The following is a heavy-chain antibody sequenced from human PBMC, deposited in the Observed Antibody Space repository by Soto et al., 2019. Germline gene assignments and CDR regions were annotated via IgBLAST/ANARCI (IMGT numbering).Heavy chain of an antibody. J-gene: IGHJ4*02. Sequence: ASVKVSCKASGYTFTSYGISWVRQAPGQGLEWMGWISAYNGNTNYAQKLQGRVTMTTDTSTSTAYMELRSLRSDDTAVYYCARYYRGYRSGWSLGYWGQGTLVTVSS. CDR3: ARYYRGYRSGWSLGY. V-gene: IGHV1-18*04. D-gene: IGHD6-19*01. CDR1: GYTFTSYG. CDR2: ISAYNGNT.